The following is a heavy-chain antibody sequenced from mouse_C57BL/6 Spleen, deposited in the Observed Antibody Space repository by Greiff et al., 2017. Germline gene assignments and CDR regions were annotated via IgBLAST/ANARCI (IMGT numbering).Heavy chain of an antibody. Sequence: VKLVESGAELVRPGASVTLSCKASGYTFTDYEMHWVKQTPVHGLEWIGAIDPETGGTAYNQKFKGKAILTADKSSSTAYMELRSLTSEDSAVYYCTRGVYYGSSYGYFDVWGTGTTVTVSS. CDR2: IDPETGGT. V-gene: IGHV1-15*01. J-gene: IGHJ1*03. CDR1: GYTFTDYE. D-gene: IGHD1-1*01. CDR3: TRGVYYGSSYGYFDV.